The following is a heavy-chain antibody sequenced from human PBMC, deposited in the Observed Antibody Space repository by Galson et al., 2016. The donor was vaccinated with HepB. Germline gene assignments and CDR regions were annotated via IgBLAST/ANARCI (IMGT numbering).Heavy chain of an antibody. Sequence: SLRLSCAASGFTFNQFAMSWFRQAPGKGLEWVSTISLLASTTYYADFVKGRFVISGDNSQSTLHLQMNSLRDDDTAVYYCAKDSRGIYGSDLVDYWGQGTLVTVSS. CDR1: GFTFNQFA. V-gene: IGHV3-23*01. J-gene: IGHJ4*02. D-gene: IGHD2-2*01. CDR3: AKDSRGIYGSDLVDY. CDR2: ISLLASTT.